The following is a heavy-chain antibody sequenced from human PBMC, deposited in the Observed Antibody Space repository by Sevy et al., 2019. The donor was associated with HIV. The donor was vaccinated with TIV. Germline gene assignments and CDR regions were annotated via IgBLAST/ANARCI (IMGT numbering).Heavy chain of an antibody. CDR3: VRGGVWRDYYYYYYGMDV. V-gene: IGHV3-33*01. Sequence: GGSLRLSCTASGYSFNSSGMHWVRQAPGKGLEWVAVIWYDSSKKYYGDSVKGRFTISRDNSRNTLFLQMNSLRGEDTAIYYCVRGGVWRDYYYYYYGMDVWGQGTTVTVSS. J-gene: IGHJ6*02. CDR1: GYSFNSSG. CDR2: IWYDSSKK. D-gene: IGHD3-3*01.